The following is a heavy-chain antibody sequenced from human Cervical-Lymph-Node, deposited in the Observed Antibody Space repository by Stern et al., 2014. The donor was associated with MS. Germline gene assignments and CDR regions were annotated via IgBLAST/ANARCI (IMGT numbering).Heavy chain of an antibody. CDR1: GYSFTGYH. CDR2: INPNSGGT. D-gene: IGHD6-19*01. J-gene: IGHJ3*02. CDR3: ARGGRSSGWSPPDAFDI. V-gene: IGHV1-2*04. Sequence: QVQLGQSGAEVKKPGASVKVSCKASGYSFTGYHMHWVRQAPGQGLEWMGWINPNSGGTNYAQKFQGWVTMTRDTSISTAYMELSRLRSDDTAVYYCARGGRSSGWSPPDAFDIWGQGTMVTVSS.